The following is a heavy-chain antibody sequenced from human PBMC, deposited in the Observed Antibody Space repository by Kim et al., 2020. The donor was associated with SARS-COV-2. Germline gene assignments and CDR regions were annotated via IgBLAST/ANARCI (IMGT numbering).Heavy chain of an antibody. D-gene: IGHD3-3*01. CDR3: ARWIGVVTNYGMDV. J-gene: IGHJ6*02. V-gene: IGHV1-69*01. Sequence: AQKFQGRVTITADESTSTAYMELSSLRSEDTAVYYCARWIGVVTNYGMDVWGQGTTVTVSS.